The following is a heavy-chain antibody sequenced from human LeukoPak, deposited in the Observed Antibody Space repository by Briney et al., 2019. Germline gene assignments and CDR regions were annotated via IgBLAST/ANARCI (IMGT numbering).Heavy chain of an antibody. CDR2: IWYDGSNK. CDR3: ARGGYSYGHDAFDI. CDR1: GFTFSSYG. V-gene: IGHV3-33*01. Sequence: PGGSLRLSCAASGFTFSSYGMHWVRPAPGKGLEWVAVIWYDGSNKYYADSVKGRFTISRDNSKNTLYLQMNSLRAEDTAVYYCARGGYSYGHDAFDIWGQGTMVTVSS. D-gene: IGHD5-18*01. J-gene: IGHJ3*02.